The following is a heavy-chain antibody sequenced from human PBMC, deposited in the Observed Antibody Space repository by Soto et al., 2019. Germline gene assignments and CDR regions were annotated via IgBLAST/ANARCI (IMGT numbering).Heavy chain of an antibody. CDR1: GGSTTSYH. CDR3: ARSPTYYYGSGYYYGMDV. J-gene: IGHJ6*02. V-gene: IGHV4-59*01. CDR2: TSYTGNT. Sequence: PSETLSLTCIVSGGSTTSYHWSWIRQFPGKGLEWIAYTSYTGNTNYNPSLKSRVTISLDTSKNQLSLQLTSMTAADTAVYYCARSPTYYYGSGYYYGMDVWGQGTTVTVSS. D-gene: IGHD3-10*01.